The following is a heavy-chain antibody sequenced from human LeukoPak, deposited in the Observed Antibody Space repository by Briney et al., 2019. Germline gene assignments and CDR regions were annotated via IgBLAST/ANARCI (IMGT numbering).Heavy chain of an antibody. Sequence: PGGSLRLSCAASGFSISHYYMTWARQTPGKGLDWVSVIYTGGGTNYGDSVKGRFTISRDNSKNTLYLQMNSLRADDTAIYYCARGQAYCGADCYSDWGQGTLVTVSS. CDR3: ARGQAYCGADCYSD. J-gene: IGHJ4*02. CDR1: GFSISHYY. V-gene: IGHV3-66*01. D-gene: IGHD2-21*02. CDR2: IYTGGGT.